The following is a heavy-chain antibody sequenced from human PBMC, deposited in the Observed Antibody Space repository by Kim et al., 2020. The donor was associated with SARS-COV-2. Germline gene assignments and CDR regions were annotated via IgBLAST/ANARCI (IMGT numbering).Heavy chain of an antibody. CDR1: GYTFTSYA. CDR2: INAGNGNT. V-gene: IGHV1-3*01. Sequence: ASVKVSCKASGYTFTSYAMHWVRQAPGQRLEWMGWINAGNGNTKYSQKFQGRVTITRDTSASTAYMELSSLRSEDTAVYYCARGQKLYDFWSGFWDGGGNPDYYYDGMDVWGQGTTVTVSS. J-gene: IGHJ6*02. D-gene: IGHD3-3*01. CDR3: ARGQKLYDFWSGFWDGGGNPDYYYDGMDV.